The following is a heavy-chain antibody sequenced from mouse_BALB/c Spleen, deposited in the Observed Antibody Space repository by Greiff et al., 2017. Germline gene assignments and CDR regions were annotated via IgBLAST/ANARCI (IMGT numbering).Heavy chain of an antibody. Sequence: EVQLQESGGGLVQPGGSMKLSCVASGFTFSNYWMNWVRQSPEKGLEWVAEIRLKSNNYATHYAESVKGRFTISRDDSKSSVYLQMNNLRAEDTGIYYCTRGRSYAMDYWGQGTSVTVSS. CDR1: GFTFSNYW. CDR3: TRGRSYAMDY. V-gene: IGHV6-6*02. CDR2: IRLKSNNYAT. J-gene: IGHJ4*01. D-gene: IGHD6-1*01.